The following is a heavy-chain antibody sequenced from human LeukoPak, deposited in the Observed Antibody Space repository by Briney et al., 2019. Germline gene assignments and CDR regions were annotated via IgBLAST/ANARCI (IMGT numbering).Heavy chain of an antibody. J-gene: IGHJ6*04. CDR2: IIPIFGTA. Sequence: ASVKVSCKASGGTFSSYAISWVRQAPGQGLEWMGGIIPIFGTANYAQKFQGRVTITADESTSTAYMELSSLRSEDTAVYYCARREDQLLGGMDVWGKGTTVTVSS. CDR1: GGTFSSYA. V-gene: IGHV1-69*13. CDR3: ARREDQLLGGMDV. D-gene: IGHD2-2*01.